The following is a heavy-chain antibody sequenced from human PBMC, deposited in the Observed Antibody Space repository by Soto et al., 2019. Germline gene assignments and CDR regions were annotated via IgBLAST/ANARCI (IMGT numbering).Heavy chain of an antibody. Sequence: EVQLLESGGGLVQPGGSLRLSCAASGFTFSMFAMTWVRQAPGRGLEWVSGVTSSGGTTYYADSVKGRFTISRDNSKNTLYLQMNSLRAEDTAVYYCAKVEDIAVVPGFDYWGQGTLVTVSS. CDR3: AKVEDIAVVPGFDY. D-gene: IGHD2-2*01. V-gene: IGHV3-23*01. CDR1: GFTFSMFA. J-gene: IGHJ4*02. CDR2: VTSSGGTT.